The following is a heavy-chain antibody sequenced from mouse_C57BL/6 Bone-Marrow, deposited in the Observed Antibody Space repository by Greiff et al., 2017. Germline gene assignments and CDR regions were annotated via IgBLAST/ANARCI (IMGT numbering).Heavy chain of an antibody. V-gene: IGHV1-72*01. CDR3: ARVHCGSRRDY. J-gene: IGHJ2*01. CDR1: GHTFTSYW. CDR2: IDPNSGGT. D-gene: IGHD1-1*01. Sequence: VQPPQPGAELVKPGALVKLFRKASGHTFTSYWMHWVKQRPGRGLEWIGRIDPNSGGTKYNEKFKSKATLTVDKASSTAHMQLSSLTSEDSAVYYCARVHCGSRRDYWGRGTALTVSS.